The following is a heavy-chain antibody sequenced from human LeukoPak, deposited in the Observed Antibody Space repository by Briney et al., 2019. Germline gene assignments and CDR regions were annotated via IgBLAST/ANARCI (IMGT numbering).Heavy chain of an antibody. CDR2: INPNSGGT. CDR1: GYTFTGYY. D-gene: IGHD3-3*01. J-gene: IGHJ6*03. V-gene: IGHV1-2*06. Sequence: ASVKVSCKASGYTFTGYYMHWVRQAPGQGLEWMVRINPNSGGTNYAQKFQGRVTMTRDTSISTAYMELSRLRSDDTAVYYCAREPRDTIFGVVIIGYYYYYMDAWGKGTTVTVSS. CDR3: AREPRDTIFGVVIIGYYYYYMDA.